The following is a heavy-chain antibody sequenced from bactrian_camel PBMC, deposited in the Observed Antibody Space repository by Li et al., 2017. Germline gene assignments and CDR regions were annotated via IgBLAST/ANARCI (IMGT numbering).Heavy chain of an antibody. CDR1: GFPFDNYH. Sequence: VQLVESGGDLVEPGGSLRLSCQASGFPFDNYHMAWVRQAPGKGLEWVSSINSGGTSTYYADSVKGRFTISRDNAKNTLYLQMDSLKPEDTAMYYCAAEAGVTRTWPAANVDEYNTWGQGTQVTVS. V-gene: IGHV3S40*01. D-gene: IGHD4*01. J-gene: IGHJ4*01. CDR2: INSGGTST. CDR3: AAEAGVTRTWPAANVDEYNT.